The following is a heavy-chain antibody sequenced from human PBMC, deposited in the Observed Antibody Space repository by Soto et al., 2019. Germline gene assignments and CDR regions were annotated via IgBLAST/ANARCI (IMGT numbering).Heavy chain of an antibody. D-gene: IGHD2-15*01. CDR2: IYPGDSDT. Sequence: GESLKISCKGSGYSFTSYWIGWVRQMPGKGLEWMGIIYPGDSDTRYSPSFQGQVTISADKSISTAYLQWSSLKASDTAMYYCARPQGYCSGGSCSIDYWGQGTLVTVSS. CDR3: ARPQGYCSGGSCSIDY. J-gene: IGHJ4*02. CDR1: GYSFTSYW. V-gene: IGHV5-51*01.